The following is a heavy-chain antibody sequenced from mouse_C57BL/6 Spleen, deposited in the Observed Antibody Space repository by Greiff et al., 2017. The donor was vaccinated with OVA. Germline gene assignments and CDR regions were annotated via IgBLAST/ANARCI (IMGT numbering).Heavy chain of an antibody. CDR2: IHPNSGST. D-gene: IGHD1-1*01. CDR1: GYTFTSYW. CDR3: ARDYGSSYRAFDY. J-gene: IGHJ2*01. Sequence: VQLQQSGAELVKPGASVKLSCKASGYTFTSYWMHWVKQRPGQGLEWIGMIHPNSGSTNYNEKFKSKATLTVDKSSSTAYMQLSSLTSEDSAVYYCARDYGSSYRAFDYWGQGTTLTVSS. V-gene: IGHV1-64*01.